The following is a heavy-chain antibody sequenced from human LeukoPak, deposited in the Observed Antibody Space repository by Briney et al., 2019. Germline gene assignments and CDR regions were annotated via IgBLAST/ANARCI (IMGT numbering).Heavy chain of an antibody. J-gene: IGHJ4*02. D-gene: IGHD4-23*01. V-gene: IGHV3-33*01. CDR2: IWFDGTNK. CDR1: GFSFSSYG. Sequence: GGSLRLSCAASGFSFSSYGMHWVRQAPGKGLEWVALIWFDGTNKYYADSVKGRFTISRDNSNNTLYLQMNSLRVEDTAVYYCARQTTVATDCWGQGTLVTVSS. CDR3: ARQTTVATDC.